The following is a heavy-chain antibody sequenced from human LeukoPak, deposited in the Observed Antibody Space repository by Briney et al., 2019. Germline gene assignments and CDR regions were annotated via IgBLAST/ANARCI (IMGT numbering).Heavy chain of an antibody. CDR2: IPYDGSNK. Sequence: GGSLRLSCAASGFTFSNYGMHWVRQAPGKGLEWVAVIPYDGSNKYYADSVKGRFTISGDNSRTTLSLQMNSLRPEDTAVYYCAKDRGYYYYGMDVWGQGTTVTVSS. D-gene: IGHD3-10*01. V-gene: IGHV3-30*18. CDR3: AKDRGYYYYGMDV. CDR1: GFTFSNYG. J-gene: IGHJ6*02.